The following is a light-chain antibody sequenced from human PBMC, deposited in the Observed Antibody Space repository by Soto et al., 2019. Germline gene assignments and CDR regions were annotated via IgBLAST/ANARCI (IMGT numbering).Light chain of an antibody. CDR3: QQYNNWPPMA. J-gene: IGKJ1*01. CDR1: QSVSSN. V-gene: IGKV3-15*01. CDR2: GAS. Sequence: EIVMTQSPATLSVSPGERATLSCRASQSVSSNLAWYQQKPGQAPRLLIYGASTRATGIPARFSGSGSGTEFTLTIRSLQSEDFSVYYCQQYNNWPPMAFGQGTKVESK.